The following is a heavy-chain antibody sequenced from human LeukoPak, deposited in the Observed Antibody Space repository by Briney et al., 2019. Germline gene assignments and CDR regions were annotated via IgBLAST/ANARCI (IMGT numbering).Heavy chain of an antibody. CDR1: GGSVNPYS. Sequence: SETLSLTCTVSGGSVNPYSWSWIRQAPGKRLEWIGYMSYSGDTNSNPSLMSRVTMSVDTSKNQFSLRLTSVSAADTAVYYCARHFSRYDHVWGTYRQYGSSDFDSWGRGTLVTVSS. CDR3: ARHFSRYDHVWGTYRQYGSSDFDS. J-gene: IGHJ4*01. CDR2: MSYSGDT. V-gene: IGHV4-59*02. D-gene: IGHD3-16*02.